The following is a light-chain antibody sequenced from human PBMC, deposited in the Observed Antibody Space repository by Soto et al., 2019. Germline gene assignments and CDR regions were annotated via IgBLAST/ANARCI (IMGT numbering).Light chain of an antibody. J-gene: IGLJ1*01. V-gene: IGLV1-40*01. CDR2: GDN. Sequence: QLVLTQPPSVSGAPGQRVSISCTGSTSNIGAPYDVHWYQHLPGTAPKLLIYGDNNRPSGVPDRFSGSKSGTSASLAITRLQAEDEADYYCALFMGNGISVFGTGTKLTVL. CDR3: ALFMGNGISV. CDR1: TSNIGAPYD.